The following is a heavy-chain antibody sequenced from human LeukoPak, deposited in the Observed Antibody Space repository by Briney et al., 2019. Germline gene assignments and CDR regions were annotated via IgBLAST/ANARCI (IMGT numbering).Heavy chain of an antibody. J-gene: IGHJ4*02. CDR2: IKQDGSEK. CDR1: GFTFSSYW. Sequence: GGSMRLSCAAPGFTFSSYWMSWVRQAPGKGLEWVANIKQDGSEKYYVDSVKGRFTISRDNAKNSLYLQVNSLRAEDTAVYYCARVAAAGFDYWGQGTLVTVSS. CDR3: ARVAAAGFDY. V-gene: IGHV3-7*01. D-gene: IGHD6-13*01.